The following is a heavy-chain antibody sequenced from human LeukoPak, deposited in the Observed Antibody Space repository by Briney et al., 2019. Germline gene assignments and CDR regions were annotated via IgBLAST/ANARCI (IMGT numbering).Heavy chain of an antibody. V-gene: IGHV4-39*01. J-gene: IGHJ5*02. D-gene: IGHD2-8*01. CDR1: GGSISSSSYY. CDR3: ARLIDIVLMVYAGWFDP. CDR2: IYYSGST. Sequence: SETLSLTCTVSGGSISSSSYYWGWLRQPPGKGLEWIGSIYYSGSTYYNPSLKSRVTISVDTSKNQFSLKLSSVTAADTAVYYCARLIDIVLMVYAGWFDPWGQGTLVTVSS.